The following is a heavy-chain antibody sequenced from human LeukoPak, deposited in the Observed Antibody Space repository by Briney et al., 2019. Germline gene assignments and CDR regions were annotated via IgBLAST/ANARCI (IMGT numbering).Heavy chain of an antibody. V-gene: IGHV3-23*01. CDR2: ISDSAGST. CDR1: GFTFSSYA. CDR3: GKEGGA. J-gene: IGHJ5*02. Sequence: GGSLRLSCAASGFTFSSYAMSWVRQAPGKGLEWVSGISDSAGSTYYADSVKGRFTISRDNSKDMLYLQMNSLKVEDTATYYCGKEGGAWGQGTKVTVSS. D-gene: IGHD3-16*01.